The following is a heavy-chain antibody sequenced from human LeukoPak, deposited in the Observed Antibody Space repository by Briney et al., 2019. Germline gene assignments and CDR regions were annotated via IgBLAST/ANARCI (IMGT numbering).Heavy chain of an antibody. CDR1: GGSFSGYY. D-gene: IGHD3-9*01. CDR2: INHSGST. CDR3: ARLLLRYFDWLLPNYPEWWFDP. Sequence: SETLSLACAVYGGSFSGYYWSWIRQPPGKGLEWIGEINHSGSTNYNPSLKSRVTISVDTSKNQFSLKLSSVTAADTAVYYCARLLLRYFDWLLPNYPEWWFDPWGQGTLVTVSS. J-gene: IGHJ5*02. V-gene: IGHV4-34*01.